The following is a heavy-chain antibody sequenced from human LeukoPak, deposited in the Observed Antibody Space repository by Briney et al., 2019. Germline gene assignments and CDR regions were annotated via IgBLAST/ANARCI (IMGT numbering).Heavy chain of an antibody. V-gene: IGHV4-59*12. CDR1: GGSISSYY. J-gene: IGHJ3*02. CDR2: IYHSGST. CDR3: ARDPLNAFDI. Sequence: SETLSLTCTVSGGSISSYYWSWIRQPPGKGLEWIGEIYHSGSTNYNPSLKSRVTISVDKSKNQFSLKLSSVTAADTAVYYCARDPLNAFDIWGQGTMVTVSS.